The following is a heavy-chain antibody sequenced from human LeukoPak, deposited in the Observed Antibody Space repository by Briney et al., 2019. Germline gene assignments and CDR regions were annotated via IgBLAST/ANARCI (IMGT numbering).Heavy chain of an antibody. CDR3: ARTFRFPHYFDY. CDR2: IYSGGST. CDR1: GFTVSSNY. Sequence: PGGSLRLSCAASGFTVSSNYMSWVRQAPGKGLEWVSVIYSGGSTYYADSVKGRFTISRDNSKNTLYLQMNSLRAQDTAVYYCARTFRFPHYFDYWGQGTLVPVSS. D-gene: IGHD2-21*01. J-gene: IGHJ4*02. V-gene: IGHV3-66*02.